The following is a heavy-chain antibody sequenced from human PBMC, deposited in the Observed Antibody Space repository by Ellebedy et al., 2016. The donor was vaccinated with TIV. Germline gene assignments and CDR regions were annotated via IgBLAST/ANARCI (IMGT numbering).Heavy chain of an antibody. V-gene: IGHV1-2*02. D-gene: IGHD3-22*01. Sequence: AASVKVFCKASGYTFTGYYIHWVRQAPGQGLEWVAWINPNSGDTAYAQNLQGRVTVTGDTSISTAYMELRRLISDDTAVYYCVRDLTNYGSSSYWGQGTLVTVSS. CDR1: GYTFTGYY. J-gene: IGHJ4*02. CDR2: INPNSGDT. CDR3: VRDLTNYGSSSY.